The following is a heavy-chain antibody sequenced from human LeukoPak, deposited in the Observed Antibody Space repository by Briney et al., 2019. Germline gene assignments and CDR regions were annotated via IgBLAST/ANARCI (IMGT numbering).Heavy chain of an antibody. D-gene: IGHD1-26*01. CDR1: GFNFNDYY. V-gene: IGHV3-11*01. CDR3: AGDGSGSTYYFDS. CDR2: ISNTGRSI. Sequence: GGSLRLSCAASGFNFNDYYMSWIRQAPGKGLEWLSLISNTGRSIYYTDSVKGRFTISRDSATSSLYLQMNSLRADDTAVYYCAGDGSGSTYYFDSWGQGTLVTVSS. J-gene: IGHJ4*02.